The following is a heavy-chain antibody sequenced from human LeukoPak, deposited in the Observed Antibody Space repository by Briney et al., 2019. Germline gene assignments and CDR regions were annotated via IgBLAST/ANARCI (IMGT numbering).Heavy chain of an antibody. Sequence: AGGSLRLSCAASGFTFSGYAMNWVRQAPGKGLEWISYISGDSSQIFYADSVKGRFTTSRDNAKNSLHLQMSSLRVEDTALYYCVRDQGAPDYWGQGTLLTVSS. CDR1: GFTFSGYA. CDR3: VRDQGAPDY. J-gene: IGHJ4*02. V-gene: IGHV3-48*01. CDR2: ISGDSSQI. D-gene: IGHD1-26*01.